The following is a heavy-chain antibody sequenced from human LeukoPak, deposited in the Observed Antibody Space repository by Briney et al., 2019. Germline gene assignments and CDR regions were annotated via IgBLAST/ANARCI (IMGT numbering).Heavy chain of an antibody. J-gene: IGHJ2*01. Sequence: PGGSLRLSCAASGFTVSSNYMSWVRQAPGKGLEWVSVIYSGGSTYYADSVKGRFTISRDNSKNTLYLQMNSLRAEDTAVYYCARADLGPSGGDDWSFDLWGRGTLVTVSS. CDR2: IYSGGST. CDR1: GFTVSSNY. CDR3: ARADLGPSGGDDWSFDL. D-gene: IGHD3-16*01. V-gene: IGHV3-53*01.